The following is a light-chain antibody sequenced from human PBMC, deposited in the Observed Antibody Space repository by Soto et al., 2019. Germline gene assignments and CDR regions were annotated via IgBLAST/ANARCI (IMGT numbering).Light chain of an antibody. J-gene: IGKJ1*01. CDR2: GAS. V-gene: IGKV1-39*01. CDR3: QQAYRTLIT. CDR1: QSINDY. Sequence: DITMPQYPSSLSASTGDRVTITCRASQSINDYLNWYQHKPGKPPKLLIYGASNLQSGVPSRFSGNESGTDFTLTISNLQPEEFGTYYGQQAYRTLITFGQGTKVDIK.